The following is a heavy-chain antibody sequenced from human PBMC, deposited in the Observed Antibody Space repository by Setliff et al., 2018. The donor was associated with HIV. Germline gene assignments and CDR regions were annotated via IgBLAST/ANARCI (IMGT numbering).Heavy chain of an antibody. Sequence: SETLSLTCAVYSGSFSGHYWSWIRQTPGKGLEWIGDISHSGSTNYNPSLKSRVTISVDTSKNQFSLRLTSVTAADTAVYFCARGSRSPLVNKFRVTPAFDYWGQGTLVTVSS. CDR3: ARGSRSPLVNKFRVTPAFDY. J-gene: IGHJ4*01. CDR2: ISHSGST. CDR1: SGSFSGHY. V-gene: IGHV4-34*01. D-gene: IGHD2-21*02.